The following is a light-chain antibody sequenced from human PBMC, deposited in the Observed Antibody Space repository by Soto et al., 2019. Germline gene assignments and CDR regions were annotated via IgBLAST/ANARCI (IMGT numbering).Light chain of an antibody. V-gene: IGKV1-39*01. CDR2: AAS. Sequence: DIQTTQSPSSLSASLGDRVTISSQASQDISNYLNWYQQKPGKAPKLLIYAASSLQSGVPSRFSGSGSGTDFTLTISSLQPEDFATYYCQQSYSTPLTFGGGTKVDIK. J-gene: IGKJ4*01. CDR3: QQSYSTPLT. CDR1: QDISNY.